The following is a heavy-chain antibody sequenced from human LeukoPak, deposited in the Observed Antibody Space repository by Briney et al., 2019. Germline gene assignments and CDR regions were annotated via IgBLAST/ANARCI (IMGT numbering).Heavy chain of an antibody. CDR2: IYYSGNT. V-gene: IGHV4-39*01. D-gene: IGHD6-6*01. CDR1: DGSISSSSYY. CDR3: ARLRAAQRPYYYYMDV. J-gene: IGHJ6*03. Sequence: SETLSLTCIVSDGSISSSSYYWGWIRQPPGKGLEWIGSIYYSGNTYSSPSLRSRVSISMDTSRNQFSLRLSSVTAADTAVYHCARLRAAQRPYYYYMDVWGKGTTVTVSS.